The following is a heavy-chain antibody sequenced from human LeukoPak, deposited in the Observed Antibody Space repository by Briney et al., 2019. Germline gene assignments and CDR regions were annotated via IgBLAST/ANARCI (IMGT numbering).Heavy chain of an antibody. CDR1: GFTFNNYW. D-gene: IGHD6-19*01. CDR2: INSDGSST. V-gene: IGHV3-74*01. Sequence: GGSLRLSCEASGFTFNNYWMHWVRQVPGEGLVWVSHINSDGSSTSYADSVKGRFAVSRDNAKNTLYLLMSNLRAEDTAVYYCARVTVSGWYTALDYWGQGTLVSVSS. J-gene: IGHJ4*02. CDR3: ARVTVSGWYTALDY.